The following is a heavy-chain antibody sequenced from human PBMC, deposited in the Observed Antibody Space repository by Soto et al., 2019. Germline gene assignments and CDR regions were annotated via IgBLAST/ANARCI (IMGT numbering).Heavy chain of an antibody. J-gene: IGHJ6*02. CDR1: GFTFSSYG. Sequence: GGSLSLSCAASGFTFSSYGMHWVRQAPGKGLEWVAVISYDGSNKYYADSVKGRFTISRDNSKNTLYLQMNSLRAEDTAVYYCAKDVVVGATTGLGDYYYYYGMDVWGQGSTVTVCS. CDR3: AKDVVVGATTGLGDYYYYYGMDV. D-gene: IGHD1-26*01. CDR2: ISYDGSNK. V-gene: IGHV3-30*18.